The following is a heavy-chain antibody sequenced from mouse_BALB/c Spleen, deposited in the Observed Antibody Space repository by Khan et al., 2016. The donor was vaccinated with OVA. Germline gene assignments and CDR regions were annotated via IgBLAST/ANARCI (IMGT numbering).Heavy chain of an antibody. Sequence: QIQLVQSGPELKKPGETVKISCKASWYTFTNYGMNWVKQAPGKGLKWMGWINTNTGEPTYAEEFKGRFAFSLETSASTAYLQINNLKNEDTATYFCAKVITSLFDYWGQGTTLTVSS. CDR1: WYTFTNYG. V-gene: IGHV9-3*02. CDR3: AKVITSLFDY. CDR2: INTNTGEP. D-gene: IGHD2-4*01. J-gene: IGHJ2*01.